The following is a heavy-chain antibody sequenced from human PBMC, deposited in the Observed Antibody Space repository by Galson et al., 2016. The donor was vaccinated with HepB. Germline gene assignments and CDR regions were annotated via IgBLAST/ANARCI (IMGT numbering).Heavy chain of an antibody. V-gene: IGHV3-48*02. J-gene: IGHJ4*02. CDR3: ARDVRGSEDY. CDR1: GFTFNNYD. Sequence: LRLSCAASGFTFNNYDMHWFRQAPGKGLEWVSYITRSGGTTLYAGSVKGRFTISRDNAKNSLYLQMNSLRDEDTAVYYCARDVRGSEDYWGQGTLVTVSS. CDR2: ITRSGGTT. D-gene: IGHD1-26*01.